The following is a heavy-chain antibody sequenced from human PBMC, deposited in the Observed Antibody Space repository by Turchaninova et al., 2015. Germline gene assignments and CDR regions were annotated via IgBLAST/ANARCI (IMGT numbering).Heavy chain of an antibody. CDR2: PYYRSKWYN. V-gene: IGHV6-1*01. J-gene: IGHJ5*02. CDR1: GDSVSSNSAA. CDR3: ARGNSWPLNH. Sequence: QVQLQQSGPGLVKPSQTLSVTCDISGDSVSSNSAAWNWLRQSPSRGREGLGRPYYRSKWYNDYAASGKSPIIINSDTSKNQFSLQLNSVTPEDTAVYYCARGNSWPLNHWGQGTLVIVAS. D-gene: IGHD6-13*01.